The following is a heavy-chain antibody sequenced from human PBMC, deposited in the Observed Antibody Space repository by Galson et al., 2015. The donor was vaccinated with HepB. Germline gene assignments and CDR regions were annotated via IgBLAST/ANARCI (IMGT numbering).Heavy chain of an antibody. V-gene: IGHV1-18*01. CDR1: GYIFTSYG. D-gene: IGHD2-2*01. Sequence: SVKVSCKASGYIFTSYGISWVRQAPGQGLEWMGWISPYNGNSNYTQTFQVRVTMSTDTSTRTAYLDLRSLRSDDPAVYYCARDQWEGGSTSWYRGGFDSWGQGTLVTVSS. J-gene: IGHJ4*02. CDR3: ARDQWEGGSTSWYRGGFDS. CDR2: ISPYNGNS.